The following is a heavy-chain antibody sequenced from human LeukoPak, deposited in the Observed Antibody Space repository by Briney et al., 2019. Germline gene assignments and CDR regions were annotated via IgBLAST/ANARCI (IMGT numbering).Heavy chain of an antibody. D-gene: IGHD3-10*02. CDR2: LRYDGSNR. Sequence: PGGSLRLSCVASEFTFTSYGMHWVRQAPGKGLEWVAFLRYDGSNRSYADSVKGRFTISRDNSKSTLYLQMNSLRAEDTAVYYCAKDVDLFGELYFDSWGQGTLVTVSS. CDR1: EFTFTSYG. J-gene: IGHJ4*02. V-gene: IGHV3-30*02. CDR3: AKDVDLFGELYFDS.